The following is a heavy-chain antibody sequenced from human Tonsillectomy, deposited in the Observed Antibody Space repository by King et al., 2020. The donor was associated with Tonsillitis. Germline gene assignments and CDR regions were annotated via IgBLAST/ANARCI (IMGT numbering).Heavy chain of an antibody. CDR3: ARRQITPDGGFDY. D-gene: IGHD2-15*01. CDR1: GYSFTSYW. CDR2: IYPGDADT. Sequence: QLVQSGAEVKKPGESLKISCKGSGYSFTSYWIGWVRQMPGKGLEWRGIIYPGDADTRYSTSFQGQVTISADKSISTAYLQWSSLKASDTAMYYCARRQITPDGGFDYWGQGTLVTVSS. V-gene: IGHV5-51*01. J-gene: IGHJ4*02.